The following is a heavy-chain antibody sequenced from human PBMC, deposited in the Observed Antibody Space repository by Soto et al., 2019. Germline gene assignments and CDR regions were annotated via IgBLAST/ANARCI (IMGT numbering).Heavy chain of an antibody. CDR1: GGTFSSYA. CDR3: ARGIFGVGYPQYYFDY. D-gene: IGHD3-3*01. J-gene: IGHJ4*02. CDR2: IIPIFGTA. Sequence: SVKVSCKASGGTFSSYAISWVRQAPGQGLEWMGGIIPIFGTANYAQKFQGRVTITADESTSTAYMELSSLRSEDTAVYYCARGIFGVGYPQYYFDYWGQGTLVTVSS. V-gene: IGHV1-69*13.